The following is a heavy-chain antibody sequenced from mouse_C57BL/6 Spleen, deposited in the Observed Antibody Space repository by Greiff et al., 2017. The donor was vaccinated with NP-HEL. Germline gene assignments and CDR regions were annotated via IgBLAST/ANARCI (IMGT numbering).Heavy chain of an antibody. CDR3: TRDAPAWFAY. CDR2: IDPETGGT. CDR1: GYTFTDYE. Sequence: QVHVKQSGAELVRPGASVTLSCKASGYTFTDYEMHWVKQTPVHGLEWIGAIDPETGGTAYNQKFKGKAILTADKSSSTAYMELRSLTSEDSAVYYCTRDAPAWFAYWGQGTLVTVSA. J-gene: IGHJ3*01. V-gene: IGHV1-15*01.